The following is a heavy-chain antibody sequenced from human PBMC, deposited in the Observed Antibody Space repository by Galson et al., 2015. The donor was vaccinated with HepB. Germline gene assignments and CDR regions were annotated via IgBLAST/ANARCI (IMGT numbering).Heavy chain of an antibody. CDR2: ISGSGGST. J-gene: IGHJ2*01. CDR1: GSTFSSYA. CDR3: AKVLVSRNSSGWYARYFDL. Sequence: SLRLSCAASGSTFSSYAMSWVRQAPGKGLEWVSAISGSGGSTYYADSVKGRFTLSRDNSKNTLYLQMNSLRAEDTAVYYCAKVLVSRNSSGWYARYFDLWGRGTLVTVSS. D-gene: IGHD6-19*01. V-gene: IGHV3-23*01.